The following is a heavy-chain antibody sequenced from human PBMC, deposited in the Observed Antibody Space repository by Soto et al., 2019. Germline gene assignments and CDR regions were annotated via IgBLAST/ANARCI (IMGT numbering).Heavy chain of an antibody. J-gene: IGHJ6*02. Sequence: QAQLVQSGAEVKKPGASVKVSCKASGYSFSSYGITWVRQAPGQGLEWLGWISPYNDDTKYAQRLQGRVTMTTDTSTRTAYMDIRGLRSDDTAIYHCARGGYYDSSGARNYHYYGMDVWGQGTTVTVSS. CDR1: GYSFSSYG. CDR2: ISPYNDDT. V-gene: IGHV1-18*01. CDR3: ARGGYYDSSGARNYHYYGMDV. D-gene: IGHD3-22*01.